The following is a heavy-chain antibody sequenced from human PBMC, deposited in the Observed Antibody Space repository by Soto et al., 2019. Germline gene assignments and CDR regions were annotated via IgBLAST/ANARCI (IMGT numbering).Heavy chain of an antibody. CDR3: ARGPRGGYYYYYGMDV. D-gene: IGHD3-10*01. J-gene: IGHJ6*02. V-gene: IGHV4-34*01. CDR2: INHSGST. Sequence: PSETLALTCAVYGGSFSGYYWSWIRQPPGKGLEWIGEINHSGSTNYNPSLKSRVTISVDTSKNQFSLKLSSVTAADTAVYYCARGPRGGYYYYYGMDVWGQGTTVTVSS. CDR1: GGSFSGYY.